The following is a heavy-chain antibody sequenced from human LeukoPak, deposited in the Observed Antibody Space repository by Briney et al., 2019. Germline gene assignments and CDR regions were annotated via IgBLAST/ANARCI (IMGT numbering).Heavy chain of an antibody. D-gene: IGHD4-23*01. J-gene: IGHJ4*02. CDR3: ARDDYGGLDY. Sequence: GGSLRLSCAASGFTFSSSAMSWVRQAPGKGLEWVSSISSSSNYIYYAGSAKGRFTISRDNAKNSLYLQMNSLRAEDTAVYYCARDDYGGLDYWGQGTLVTVSS. CDR1: GFTFSSSA. V-gene: IGHV3-21*01. CDR2: ISSSSNYI.